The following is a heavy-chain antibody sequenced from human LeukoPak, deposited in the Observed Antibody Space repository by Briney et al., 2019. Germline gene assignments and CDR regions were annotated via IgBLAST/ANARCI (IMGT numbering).Heavy chain of an antibody. J-gene: IGHJ4*02. D-gene: IGHD6-13*01. CDR2: IYYSGST. Sequence: SETLSLTCTVSGGSISSYYWSWIRQPPGKGLEWIGYIYYSGSTNYNPSLKSRVTISVDTSKNQFSLKLSSVTAADTAVYYCARDLALLAAAGRATIDYWGQGTLVTVSS. CDR3: ARDLALLAAAGRATIDY. V-gene: IGHV4-59*12. CDR1: GGSISSYY.